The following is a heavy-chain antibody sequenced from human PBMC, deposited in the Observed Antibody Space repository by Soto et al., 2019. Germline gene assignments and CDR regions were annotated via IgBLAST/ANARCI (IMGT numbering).Heavy chain of an antibody. CDR1: GDSVTSVSDY. V-gene: IGHV4-61*01. Sequence: SETLSLACTVSGDSVTSVSDYWSWIRQPPGKGLEWIGYIYYSGSADYNPSLGSRVTISIDTSKNQFSLKLTSVTAADTAVYYCARGVGFGYYYYHMDLWGQGTTVTVSS. CDR3: ARGVGFGYYYYHMDL. CDR2: IYYSGSA. J-gene: IGHJ6*02. D-gene: IGHD3-10*01.